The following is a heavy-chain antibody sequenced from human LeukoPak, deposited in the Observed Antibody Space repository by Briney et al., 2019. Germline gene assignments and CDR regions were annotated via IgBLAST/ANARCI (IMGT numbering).Heavy chain of an antibody. CDR1: GGSISSYY. J-gene: IGHJ4*02. CDR2: IYYSGST. D-gene: IGHD3-22*01. Sequence: SETLSLTCTVSGGSISSYYWSWIRQPPGKGLEWIGYIYYSGSTNYNPSLKSRVTISVDTSKNQFSLKLSSVTAPDTAVYYCARLGWYYYDSSGYYPFDYWGQGTLVTVSS. CDR3: ARLGWYYYDSSGYYPFDY. V-gene: IGHV4-59*08.